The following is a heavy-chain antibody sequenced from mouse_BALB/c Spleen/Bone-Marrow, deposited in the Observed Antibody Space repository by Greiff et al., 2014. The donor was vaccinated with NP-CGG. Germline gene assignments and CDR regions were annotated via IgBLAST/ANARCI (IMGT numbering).Heavy chain of an antibody. V-gene: IGHV1-37*01. CDR2: INPDNGDT. D-gene: IGHD2-14*01. J-gene: IGHJ2*01. CDR1: GYSFTGYT. CDR3: AGYYRYDFDY. Sequence: VQLQQSGPELVKPGASMNISCKASGYSFTGYTMNWVKQSHGKNLEWIGLINPDNGDTSCNQKFKGKATLTIDRSSSTAYMELLSLTSEDSAVYYCAGYYRYDFDYWGQGTTLTVSS.